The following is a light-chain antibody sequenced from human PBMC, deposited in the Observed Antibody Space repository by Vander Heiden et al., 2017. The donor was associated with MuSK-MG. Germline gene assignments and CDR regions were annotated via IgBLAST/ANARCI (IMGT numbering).Light chain of an antibody. CDR1: NIGSKS. CDR2: DDG. V-gene: IGLV3-21*02. CDR3: QVWDSSSDHSYV. J-gene: IGLJ1*01. Sequence: SSVLTQPPSVSVAPGQTARITCGGNNIGSKSVHWYQQKPGQAPVMVVYDDGDRPSGIPERFSGSNSGNTATLTISRVEAGDEADYYCQVWDSSSDHSYVFGTGTKVTVL.